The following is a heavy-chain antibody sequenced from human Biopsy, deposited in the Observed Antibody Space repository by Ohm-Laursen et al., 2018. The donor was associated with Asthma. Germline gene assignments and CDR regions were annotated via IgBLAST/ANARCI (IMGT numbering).Heavy chain of an antibody. J-gene: IGHJ1*01. CDR2: IKHDGSEK. Sequence: SLRLSCAASGFTLGDYSMSWVRQVPGPGLEWVANIKHDGSEKNHVDSLKGRFTISKDNAKNLLFLQMNSLRAEDTAVYYCARTFHFWSPYHAEHYQLWGQGTLVTVSS. D-gene: IGHD3-3*01. V-gene: IGHV3-7*01. CDR3: ARTFHFWSPYHAEHYQL. CDR1: GFTLGDYS.